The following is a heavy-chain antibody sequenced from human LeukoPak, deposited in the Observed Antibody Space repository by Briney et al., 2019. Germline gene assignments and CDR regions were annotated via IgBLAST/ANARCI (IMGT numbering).Heavy chain of an antibody. CDR3: ARVITIFGVVLFDY. CDR2: ISAYNGNT. D-gene: IGHD3-3*01. Sequence: ASVKVSCKASGYTFTSYGISWVRQAPGQGLEWMGWISAYNGNTNYAQKLQGRVTMTTDTSTSTAYMELRSLRSDDTAVYYCARVITIFGVVLFDYWGQGTLVTVSS. CDR1: GYTFTSYG. J-gene: IGHJ4*02. V-gene: IGHV1-18*01.